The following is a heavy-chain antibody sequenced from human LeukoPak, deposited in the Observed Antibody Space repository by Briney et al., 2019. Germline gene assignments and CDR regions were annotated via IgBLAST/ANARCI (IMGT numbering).Heavy chain of an antibody. Sequence: GGSLRLSCAASGVTFNNAWMSWFRQAPGKGLEWVGRIKSKTDGGTTDYAAPVKGRFTISRDDSKNTLYLRMNSLKREDTAVYYCTTDQYSGTMTFDYWGQGTLVTVSS. CDR3: TTDQYSGTMTFDY. V-gene: IGHV3-15*01. D-gene: IGHD6-6*01. J-gene: IGHJ4*02. CDR1: GVTFNNAW. CDR2: IKSKTDGGTT.